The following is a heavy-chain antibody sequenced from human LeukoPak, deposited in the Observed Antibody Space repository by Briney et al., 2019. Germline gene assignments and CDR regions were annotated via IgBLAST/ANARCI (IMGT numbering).Heavy chain of an antibody. V-gene: IGHV3-49*04. Sequence: GGSLRLSCAASEFSVGSNYMTWVRQAPGKGLEWVGFIRSKAYGGTTEYAASVKGRFTISRDDSKSIAYLQMNSLKTEDTAVYYCIGSFGELTFFDYWGQGTLVTVSS. D-gene: IGHD3-10*01. CDR3: IGSFGELTFFDY. J-gene: IGHJ4*02. CDR2: IRSKAYGGTT. CDR1: EFSVGSNY.